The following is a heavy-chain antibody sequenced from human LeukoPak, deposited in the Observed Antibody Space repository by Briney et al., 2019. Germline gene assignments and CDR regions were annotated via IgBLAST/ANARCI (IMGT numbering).Heavy chain of an antibody. D-gene: IGHD5-18*01. CDR2: IYSGGST. V-gene: IGHV3-66*02. J-gene: IGHJ4*02. Sequence: VGSLRLSCAASGFTVSSNYMSWVRQAPGKGLEWVSIIYSGGSTYYADSVKGRFTISRDSSKNTLYLQMNSLRAEDTAVYFCVRVGYSYGYADWNRFDYWGQGTLVTVTS. CDR1: GFTVSSNY. CDR3: VRVGYSYGYADWNRFDY.